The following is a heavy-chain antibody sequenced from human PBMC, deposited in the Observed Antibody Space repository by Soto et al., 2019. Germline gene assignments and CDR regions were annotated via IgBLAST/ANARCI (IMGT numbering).Heavy chain of an antibody. V-gene: IGHV2-5*02. CDR2: LYWDDDK. J-gene: IGHJ4*02. D-gene: IGHD4-17*01. Sequence: QITLKESGPTLVKPTQTLTLTCTFSGFSLRTSDVGVGWIRHPPGKALEWLALLYWDDDKRYSPSLKSRLTITKDTSKNQVVLTMTNMDPVDTATYYCARRTLDYGGVDYWGQGTLVIVSS. CDR3: ARRTLDYGGVDY. CDR1: GFSLRTSDVG.